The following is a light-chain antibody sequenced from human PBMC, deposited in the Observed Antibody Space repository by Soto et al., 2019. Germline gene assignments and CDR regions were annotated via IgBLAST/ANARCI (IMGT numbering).Light chain of an antibody. Sequence: VMTQSPATLSMSSGESAALSGRASQSVRTNLAWYQQKPGKAPRVXIYFASTRETAVPARVRSSGAGPACTRTISSLKYDDVEVYSCQQYNNWPRTFGQGTRLEIK. V-gene: IGKV3-15*01. CDR1: QSVRTN. J-gene: IGKJ5*01. CDR3: QQYNNWPRT. CDR2: FAS.